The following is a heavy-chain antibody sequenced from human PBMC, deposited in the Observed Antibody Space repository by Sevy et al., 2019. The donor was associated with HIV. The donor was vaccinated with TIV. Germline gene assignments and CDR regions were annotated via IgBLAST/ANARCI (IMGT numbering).Heavy chain of an antibody. CDR2: IKSKTEGATR. D-gene: IGHD1-26*01. Sequence: GGSLRLSCAASGFTFSSFFMHWVRQAPGKGLEWVGRIKSKTEGATRDFAAPVKGRLLISRDDSRNTVYLQMNSLKTEDTAVYYCTAGVGASDFDYWGQGTLVTVSS. J-gene: IGHJ4*02. CDR1: GFTFSSFF. CDR3: TAGVGASDFDY. V-gene: IGHV3-15*01.